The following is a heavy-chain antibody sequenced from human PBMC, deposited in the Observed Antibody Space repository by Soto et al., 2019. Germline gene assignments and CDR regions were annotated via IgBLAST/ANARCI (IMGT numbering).Heavy chain of an antibody. V-gene: IGHV1-2*02. J-gene: IGHJ6*02. D-gene: IGHD1-1*01. CDR3: ARDESFDRTTGYYYGMHV. CDR2: INPNGGGT. Sequence: ASVKVSCKASGDTLTGYYIHWVRQAPGQGLEWMGWINPNGGGTNYAQKFQGRVSMTRDTSISTAYMELSRLRSDDTAVFYCARDESFDRTTGYYYGMHVWGQGTTVTVSS. CDR1: GDTLTGYY.